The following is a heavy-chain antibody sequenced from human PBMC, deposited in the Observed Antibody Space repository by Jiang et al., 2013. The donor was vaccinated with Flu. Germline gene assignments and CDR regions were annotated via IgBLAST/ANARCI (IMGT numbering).Heavy chain of an antibody. Sequence: GAEVKKPGESLRISCKGSGYSFTSYWISWVRQMPGKGLEWMGRIDPSDSYTNYSPSFQGHVTISADKSISTAYLQWSSLKASDTAMYYCARQDFGDYYDSSGPINPVDYWVQGTLVTVSS. D-gene: IGHD3-22*01. V-gene: IGHV5-10-1*01. CDR1: GYSFTSYW. CDR2: IDPSDSYT. J-gene: IGHJ4*02. CDR3: ARQDFGDYYDSSGPINPVDY.